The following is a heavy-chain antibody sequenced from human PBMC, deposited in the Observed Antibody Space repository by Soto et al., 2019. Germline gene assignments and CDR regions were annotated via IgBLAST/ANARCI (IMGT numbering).Heavy chain of an antibody. J-gene: IGHJ4*02. Sequence: GGSLRLSCAASGFTFSGSAMHWVRQASGKGLEWVGRIRSKANSYATAYAASVKGRFTISRDDSKNTAYLQMNSLKTEDTAVYYCTTPLEYCSSTSCLNFDYWGQGTLVTVSS. CDR3: TTPLEYCSSTSCLNFDY. CDR1: GFTFSGSA. D-gene: IGHD2-2*01. V-gene: IGHV3-73*01. CDR2: IRSKANSYAT.